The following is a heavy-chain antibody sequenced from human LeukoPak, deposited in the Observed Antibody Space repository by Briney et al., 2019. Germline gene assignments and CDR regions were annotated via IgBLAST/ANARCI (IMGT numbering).Heavy chain of an antibody. J-gene: IGHJ4*02. Sequence: GRSLRLSCAASGFTFSSYAMHWVRQAPGKGLEWVAVIWYDGSNKYYADSVKGRFTISRDNSKNTLYLQMNSLRAEDTAVYYCAITGDSSSSQRLFEYWGQGTLVTVSS. CDR2: IWYDGSNK. CDR3: AITGDSSSSQRLFEY. V-gene: IGHV3-33*01. CDR1: GFTFSSYA. D-gene: IGHD6-6*01.